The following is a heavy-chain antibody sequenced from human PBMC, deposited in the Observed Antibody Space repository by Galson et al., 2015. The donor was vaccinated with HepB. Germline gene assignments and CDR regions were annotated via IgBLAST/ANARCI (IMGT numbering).Heavy chain of an antibody. CDR1: GFTFSSYG. CDR3: ARRWSSSGHLDY. J-gene: IGHJ4*02. D-gene: IGHD6-25*01. V-gene: IGHV3-33*08. CDR2: IWYDGSNK. Sequence: SLRLSCAASGFTFSSYGMHWVRQAPGKGLEWVAVIWYDGSNKYYADSVKGRFTISRDNSKNTLYLQMNSLRAEDTAVYYCARRWSSSGHLDYWGQGTLVTVSS.